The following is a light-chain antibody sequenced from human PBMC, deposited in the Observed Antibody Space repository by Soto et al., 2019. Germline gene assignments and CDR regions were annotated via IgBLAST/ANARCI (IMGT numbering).Light chain of an antibody. V-gene: IGKV3-15*01. J-gene: IGKJ5*01. CDR3: QQYGRSPIT. CDR1: QTINNN. Sequence: VMTQAPATLSVSPWERATLSCRASQTINNNVAWYQLKDGQVPRLVIYGASTRATDIPARFSGSGSGTDFTLTISRLEPEDFAVYYCQQYGRSPITFGLGTRLEIK. CDR2: GAS.